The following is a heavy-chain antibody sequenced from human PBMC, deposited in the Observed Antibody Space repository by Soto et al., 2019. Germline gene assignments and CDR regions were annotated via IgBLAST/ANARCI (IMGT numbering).Heavy chain of an antibody. CDR3: ARDQGRGHGMDV. CDR2: TSYDGTKK. Sequence: GGSLRLSCAASGFPFSDYALHLVRQSPGKGLEWVAVTSYDGTKKYYADSVKGRFTISRDNSKKTLYLQMNSLRDEDKAVYYCARDQGRGHGMDVWGQGTTVTVSS. V-gene: IGHV3-30-3*01. CDR1: GFPFSDYA. J-gene: IGHJ6*02.